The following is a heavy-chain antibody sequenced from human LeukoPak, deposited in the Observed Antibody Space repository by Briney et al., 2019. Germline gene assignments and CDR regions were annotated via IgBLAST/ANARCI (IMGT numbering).Heavy chain of an antibody. D-gene: IGHD3-10*01. CDR2: IVVGSGNT. Sequence: GASVKFSCKASGFTFTSSAVQWVRQARGQRLEWIGWIVVGSGNTNYAQKFQERVTITRDMSTSTAYMELSSLRSEDTAVYYCAAARWGRGAFDIWGQGTMVTVSS. CDR3: AAARWGRGAFDI. J-gene: IGHJ3*02. CDR1: GFTFTSSA. V-gene: IGHV1-58*01.